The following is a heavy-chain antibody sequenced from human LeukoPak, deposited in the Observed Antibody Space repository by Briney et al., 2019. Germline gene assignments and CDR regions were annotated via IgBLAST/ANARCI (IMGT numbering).Heavy chain of an antibody. CDR3: ARDAVAATGDWFDP. Sequence: SETLSLTCTVSGGSITSSGYYWGWIRQPPGKGLEWIGSIFYSGSTYYNPSLKSRVTISVDTSKNQFSLKLSSVTAADTAVYYCARDAVAATGDWFDPWGQGTLVTVSS. CDR1: GGSITSSGYY. J-gene: IGHJ5*02. D-gene: IGHD2-15*01. V-gene: IGHV4-39*07. CDR2: IFYSGST.